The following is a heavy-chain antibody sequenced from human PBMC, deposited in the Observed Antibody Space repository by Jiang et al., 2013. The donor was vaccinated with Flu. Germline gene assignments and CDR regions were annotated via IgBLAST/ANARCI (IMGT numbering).Heavy chain of an antibody. CDR3: ARRARHFDY. CDR1: GNTFTNYA. J-gene: IGHJ4*02. CDR2: INTNTGNP. D-gene: IGHD6-6*01. V-gene: IGHV7-4-1*02. Sequence: KVSCKASGNTFTNYAMNWVRQAPGQGLEWMGWINTNTGNPTYAQGFTGRFVFSLDTSVSTAYLQISSLKAEDTAVYYCARRARHFDYWGQGTLVTVSS.